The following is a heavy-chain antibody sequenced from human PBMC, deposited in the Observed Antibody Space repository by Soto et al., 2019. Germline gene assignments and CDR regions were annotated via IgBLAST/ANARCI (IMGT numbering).Heavy chain of an antibody. CDR1: GGSIRSYY. D-gene: IGHD3-22*01. Sequence: PSETLSLTCTVSGGSIRSYYWSWFRQPPGKGLEWMGYIYYSGSINYNPSLKSRVTISVDTSKNQFSLKLSSVTAADTAVYYCAKAASYYDINWFDPWGQGTLVTVSS. J-gene: IGHJ5*02. V-gene: IGHV4-59*01. CDR3: AKAASYYDINWFDP. CDR2: IYYSGSI.